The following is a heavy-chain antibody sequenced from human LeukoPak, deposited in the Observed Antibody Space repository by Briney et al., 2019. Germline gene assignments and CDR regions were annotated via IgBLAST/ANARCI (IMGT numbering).Heavy chain of an antibody. J-gene: IGHJ4*02. Sequence: GGSLRLSCEGSGFRFKKAWMSWVRQSPAKGLEWIGRIRSEADGGTVEYAAVVIGRFTISRFDSEKTLYLEMNNLKPEDTAVYYCTTNPEGGHPPHYWARGTVVTVSS. CDR3: TTNPEGGHPPHY. CDR1: GFRFKKAW. V-gene: IGHV3-15*01. CDR2: IRSEADGGTV. D-gene: IGHD1-26*01.